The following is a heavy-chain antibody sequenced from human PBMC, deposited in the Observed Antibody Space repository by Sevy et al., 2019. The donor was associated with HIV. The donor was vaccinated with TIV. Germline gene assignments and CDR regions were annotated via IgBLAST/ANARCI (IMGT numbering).Heavy chain of an antibody. Sequence: GGSLRLSCAASGFTFSSYSMNWVRQAPGKGLEWVSSISSSSSYIYYADSVKGRFTISRDNAKNSLYLQMNSLRAEDTAVYYCARDGEGDGYNSLAVHYYYYGMDVWGQGTTVTVSS. CDR3: ARDGEGDGYNSLAVHYYYYGMDV. CDR2: ISSSSSYI. D-gene: IGHD5-12*01. V-gene: IGHV3-21*01. CDR1: GFTFSSYS. J-gene: IGHJ6*02.